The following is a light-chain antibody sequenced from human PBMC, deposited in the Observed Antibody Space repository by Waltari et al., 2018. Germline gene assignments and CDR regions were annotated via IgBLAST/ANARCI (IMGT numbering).Light chain of an antibody. CDR2: EAT. Sequence: DIQMTQSPSTLSASVGDRVTIPCRASQSITRWLGWDQQKPGKAPKLLIYEATSLESGVPSRFSASGSGTEFTLTISSLQPDDFATYYCQRYNSYPITFGPGTKVDI. CDR3: QRYNSYPIT. J-gene: IGKJ3*01. CDR1: QSITRW. V-gene: IGKV1-5*03.